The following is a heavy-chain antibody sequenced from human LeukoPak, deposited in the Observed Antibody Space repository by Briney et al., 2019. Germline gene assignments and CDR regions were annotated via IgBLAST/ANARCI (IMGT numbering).Heavy chain of an antibody. CDR1: GFTFSSYD. CDR3: ARVRKYSGYYSWYFDL. J-gene: IGHJ2*01. V-gene: IGHV3-13*01. CDR2: IGTAGDT. Sequence: GGSLRLSCAASGFTFSSYDMHWVRQATGKGLEWVSAIGTAGDTYYPGSVKGRVTISRENAKNSLYLQMNSLRAGDTAVYYCARVRKYSGYYSWYFDLWGRGTLVTVSS. D-gene: IGHD5-12*01.